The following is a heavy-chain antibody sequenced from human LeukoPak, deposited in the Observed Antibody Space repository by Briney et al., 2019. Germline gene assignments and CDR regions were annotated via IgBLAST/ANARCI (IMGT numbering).Heavy chain of an antibody. CDR2: IIPIFGTA. CDR3: AREGRQAMVTGQQLVFDY. CDR1: GGTFTIYA. J-gene: IGHJ4*02. V-gene: IGHV1-69*05. Sequence: GASVTVSFKASGGTFTIYAISWVRQAPGQGLEWVGGIIPIFGTANYAQKFQGRVTITTDESTSTAYMELSSLRSEDTAVYYCAREGRQAMVTGQQLVFDYWGQGTLVTVSS. D-gene: IGHD5-18*01.